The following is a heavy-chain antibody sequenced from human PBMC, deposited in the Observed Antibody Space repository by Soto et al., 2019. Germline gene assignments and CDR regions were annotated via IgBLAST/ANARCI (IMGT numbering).Heavy chain of an antibody. CDR2: TRNKANSYTT. D-gene: IGHD6-19*01. CDR1: GFTFSDHY. V-gene: IGHV3-72*01. CDR3: ARATYSSGWNCYDP. Sequence: EVQLVESGGGLVQPGGSLRLSCAASGFTFSDHYMGWVRQAPGKGLEWVGRTRNKANSYTTEYAASVKGRFTISRDDSKNSLYLQMNSLKTEDTAVYYCARATYSSGWNCYDPWGQGTLVTVSS. J-gene: IGHJ5*02.